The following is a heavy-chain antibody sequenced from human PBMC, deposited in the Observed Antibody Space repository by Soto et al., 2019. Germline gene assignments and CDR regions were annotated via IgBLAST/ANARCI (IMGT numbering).Heavy chain of an antibody. Sequence: QVQLQESGPGLVKPSQTLSLTCTVSGGSISSGGYYWSWIRQHPGKGLEWIGHFYYSGSTYYNPSLNRRVTMSVDTSKNQFSLKLSSVTAADTAMYYCARVWGMTPDYWGQGTLVTVSS. CDR1: GGSISSGGYY. J-gene: IGHJ4*02. CDR2: FYYSGST. CDR3: ARVWGMTPDY. V-gene: IGHV4-31*03. D-gene: IGHD7-27*01.